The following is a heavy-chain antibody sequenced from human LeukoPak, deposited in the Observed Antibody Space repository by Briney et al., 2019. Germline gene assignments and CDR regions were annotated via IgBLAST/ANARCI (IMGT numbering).Heavy chain of an antibody. Sequence: GGSLRLSCAASGFTFSSYAMHWVRQAPGKGLEWVAVISYDGSNKYYADSVKGRFTISRDNSKNTLYLQMNSLRAEDTAVYYCARDDSGWDYYFDYWGQGTLVTVSS. J-gene: IGHJ4*02. CDR1: GFTFSSYA. CDR2: ISYDGSNK. CDR3: ARDDSGWDYYFDY. V-gene: IGHV3-30*04. D-gene: IGHD6-19*01.